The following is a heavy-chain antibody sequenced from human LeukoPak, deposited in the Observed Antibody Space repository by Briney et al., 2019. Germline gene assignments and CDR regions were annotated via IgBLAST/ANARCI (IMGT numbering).Heavy chain of an antibody. V-gene: IGHV3-9*01. CDR3: AKGQRDSSGWFGGDAFDI. J-gene: IGHJ3*02. CDR2: ISWNSGSI. CDR1: GFTFDDYA. Sequence: QPGGSLRLSCAASGFTFDDYAMHWVRQAPGKGLEWVSGISWNSGSIDYADSVKGRFTISRDNAKNSLYLQMNSLRAEDTALYYCAKGQRDSSGWFGGDAFDIWGQGTMVTVSS. D-gene: IGHD6-19*01.